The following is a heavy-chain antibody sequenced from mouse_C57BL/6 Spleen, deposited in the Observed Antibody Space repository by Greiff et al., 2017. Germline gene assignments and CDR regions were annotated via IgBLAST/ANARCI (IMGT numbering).Heavy chain of an antibody. D-gene: IGHD3-2*02. CDR3: AREMRGGGDSSGYDYAMDY. J-gene: IGHJ4*01. Sequence: QVQLQQPGAELVMPGASVKLSCKASGYTFTSYWMHWVKQRPGQGLEWIGEIDPSDSYTTYNQKFKGKSTLTVDKSSSTAYMQLSSLTSEDSAVNYCAREMRGGGDSSGYDYAMDYWGQGTSVTVSS. CDR2: IDPSDSYT. V-gene: IGHV1-69*01. CDR1: GYTFTSYW.